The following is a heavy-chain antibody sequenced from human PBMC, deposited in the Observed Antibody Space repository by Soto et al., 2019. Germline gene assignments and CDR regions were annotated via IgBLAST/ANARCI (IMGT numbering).Heavy chain of an antibody. J-gene: IGHJ6*03. V-gene: IGHV3-23*01. D-gene: IGHD6-6*01. CDR3: GKWGGSSAFYYYYYMDV. CDR2: ISGSGGST. Sequence: GGSLRLSCAASGFTFSTCAMNWVRQAPGEGLEWVSAISGSGGSTYYADSVKGRFTISRDNSKNTLYLQMNSLRAEDTAVYYCGKWGGSSAFYYYYYMDVWGKGTTVTVSS. CDR1: GFTFSTCA.